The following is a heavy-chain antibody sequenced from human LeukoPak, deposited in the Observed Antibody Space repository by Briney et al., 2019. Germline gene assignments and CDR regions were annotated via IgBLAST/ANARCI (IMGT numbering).Heavy chain of an antibody. CDR2: ISAYNGNT. CDR3: ARDYYGSGSKDDAFDI. V-gene: IGHV1-18*01. J-gene: IGHJ3*02. CDR1: GYTFTSYG. Sequence: ASVKVSCKASGYTFTSYGISWVRQAPGQGLEWMGWISAYNGNTNYAQKLQGRVTMTTDTSTSTAYMELRSLGSDDTAVYYCARDYYGSGSKDDAFDIWGQGTMVTVSS. D-gene: IGHD3-10*01.